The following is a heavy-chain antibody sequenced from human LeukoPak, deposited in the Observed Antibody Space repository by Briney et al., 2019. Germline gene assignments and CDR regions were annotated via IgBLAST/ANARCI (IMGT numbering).Heavy chain of an antibody. V-gene: IGHV3-13*01. D-gene: IGHD3-22*01. CDR1: GFTFSSYD. J-gene: IGHJ4*02. Sequence: GGSLRLSCAASGFTFSSYDMHWVRQATGKGLEWVSAIGTAGDTYYPGSVKGRFTISRENAKNSLYLQMNSLRAGDTAVYYCERAPPQFYDSSGFYDYGGQGPLATVSS. CDR2: IGTAGDT. CDR3: ERAPPQFYDSSGFYDY.